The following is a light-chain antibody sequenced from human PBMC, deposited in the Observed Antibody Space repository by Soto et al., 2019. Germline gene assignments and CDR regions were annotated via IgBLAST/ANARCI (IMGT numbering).Light chain of an antibody. CDR2: KVS. V-gene: IGKV2-24*01. CDR1: ESLQHRDGNTY. CDR3: MQATQYRPYT. J-gene: IGKJ2*01. Sequence: DVVMTQNPLSSPVTLGQPASISCRSSESLQHRDGNTYLNWLQQRPGQPPRLLIYKVSNRFSGVPDSFSGSGAGTDFTLKISRVEAEDVGVYYCMQATQYRPYTFGQGTKLEIK.